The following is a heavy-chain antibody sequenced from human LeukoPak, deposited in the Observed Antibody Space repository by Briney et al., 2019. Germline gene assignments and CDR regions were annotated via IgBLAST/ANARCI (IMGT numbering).Heavy chain of an antibody. CDR1: GFTFSSYA. CDR2: ISYDGSDK. D-gene: IGHD4-23*01. CDR3: ARGYGGRGSFDY. V-gene: IGHV3-30*03. Sequence: SGGSLRLSCAVSGFTFSSYAMNWVRQAPGKGPEWVAVISYDGSDKYYADSVKGRFTISRDNSKNTLYLQMSSLRAEDTAVYYCARGYGGRGSFDYWGQGTLVTVSS. J-gene: IGHJ4*02.